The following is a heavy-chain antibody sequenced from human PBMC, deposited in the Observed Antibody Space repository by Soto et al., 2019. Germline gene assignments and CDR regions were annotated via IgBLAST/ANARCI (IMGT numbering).Heavy chain of an antibody. J-gene: IGHJ4*02. CDR1: GGSISSSSYY. CDR3: ARHKDTSSRYLLPDY. D-gene: IGHD6-13*01. V-gene: IGHV4-39*01. CDR2: IYYSGST. Sequence: SETLSLTCTASGGSISSSSYYWGWIRQPPGKGLEWIGSIYYSGSTYYNPSLKSRVTISVDTSKNQFSLKVSSVTATDTAVYYCARHKDTSSRYLLPDYWGQGTLVTVSS.